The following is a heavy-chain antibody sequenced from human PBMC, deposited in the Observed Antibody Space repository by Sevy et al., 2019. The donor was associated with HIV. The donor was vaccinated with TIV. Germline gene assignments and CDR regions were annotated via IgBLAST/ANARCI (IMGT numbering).Heavy chain of an antibody. Sequence: GGSLRLSCAASGFTFSSYWMSWVRQAPGKGLEWVANIKQDGSEKYYVDSVKGRFTISRDNAKNSLYLQMNSLRAEDTAVYYCAGDRHYDSSGYLGYWGQGTLVTVSS. CDR2: IKQDGSEK. J-gene: IGHJ4*02. V-gene: IGHV3-7*01. CDR1: GFTFSSYW. CDR3: AGDRHYDSSGYLGY. D-gene: IGHD3-22*01.